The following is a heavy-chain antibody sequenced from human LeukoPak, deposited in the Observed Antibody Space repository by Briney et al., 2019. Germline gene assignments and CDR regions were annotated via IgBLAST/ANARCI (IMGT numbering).Heavy chain of an antibody. V-gene: IGHV3-23*01. Sequence: PAGGSLRLSCAASGFTFSGYAMSWVRQAPGKGLEWVSAISGSGGSTYYADSVKGRFTISRDNSKNTLYLQMNSLRAEDTAVYYCAKDGTVEYFDYWGQGTLVTVSS. CDR1: GFTFSGYA. D-gene: IGHD4-23*01. J-gene: IGHJ4*02. CDR2: ISGSGGST. CDR3: AKDGTVEYFDY.